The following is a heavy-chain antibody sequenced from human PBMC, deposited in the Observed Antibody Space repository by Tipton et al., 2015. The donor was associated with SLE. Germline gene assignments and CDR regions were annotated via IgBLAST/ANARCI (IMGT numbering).Heavy chain of an antibody. V-gene: IGHV3-30*04. CDR2: ISYDGSNK. D-gene: IGHD5-24*01. J-gene: IGHJ2*01. CDR1: GFTFSSYA. Sequence: SLRLSCAASGFTFSSYAMHWVRQAPGKGLEWVAVISYDGSNKYYADSAKGRFTISRDNSKNTLYLQMNSLRAEDTAVYYCARDPDGLDRWYFDLWGRGTLATVSS. CDR3: ARDPDGLDRWYFDL.